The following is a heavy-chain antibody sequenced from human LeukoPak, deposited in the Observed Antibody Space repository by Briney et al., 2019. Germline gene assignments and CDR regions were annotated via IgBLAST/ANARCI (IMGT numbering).Heavy chain of an antibody. CDR3: ARGEVLGYDLTAFDI. CDR2: IIAYNGNT. J-gene: IGHJ3*02. Sequence: ASVNVSFKSSVYTFTIYGISWVRQPPAQGLEWMGWIIAYNGNTNYAQKLQGRGSITTDTSTSTAYMELRSLRSDDTAVYYCARGEVLGYDLTAFDIWGQGTMVTVSS. V-gene: IGHV1-18*01. CDR1: VYTFTIYG. D-gene: IGHD3-16*01.